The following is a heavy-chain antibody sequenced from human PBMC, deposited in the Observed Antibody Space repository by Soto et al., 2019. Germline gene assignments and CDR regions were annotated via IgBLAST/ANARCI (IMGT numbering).Heavy chain of an antibody. J-gene: IGHJ4*02. CDR2: ISGSGGST. Sequence: GGSLRLSCAASGFTFSSYAMIWVRQAPGKGLEWVSAISGSGGSTYYADSVKGRFTISRDNSKNTLYLQMNSLRAEDTAVYYCAKDYYYDSSGYCDYWGQGTLVTVSS. CDR1: GFTFSSYA. V-gene: IGHV3-23*01. CDR3: AKDYYYDSSGYCDY. D-gene: IGHD3-22*01.